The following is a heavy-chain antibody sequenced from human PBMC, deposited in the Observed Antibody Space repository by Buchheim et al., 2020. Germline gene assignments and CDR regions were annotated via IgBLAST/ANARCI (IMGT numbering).Heavy chain of an antibody. CDR2: IIPIFGTP. CDR3: AREPGIAVSGTWWFDP. D-gene: IGHD6-13*01. V-gene: IGHV1-69*14. Sequence: QVQLVQSGAEVKKPGSSVKVSCKASGGTFTSYPISWVRQAPGQTFEWMGRIIPIFGTPTYAQKFQGRVTITADTSTSTAYMDLRGLRCEDTAVYYGAREPGIAVSGTWWFDPWGQGTL. J-gene: IGHJ5*02. CDR1: GGTFTSYP.